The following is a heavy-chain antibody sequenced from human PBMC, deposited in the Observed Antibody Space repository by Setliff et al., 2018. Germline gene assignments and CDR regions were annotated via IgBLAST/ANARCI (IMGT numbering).Heavy chain of an antibody. V-gene: IGHV3-13*01. Sequence: PGGSLRLSCAASGFTFSSYDMHWVRQATGKGLEWVSAIGTAGDTYYPGSVKGRFTISRENAKNSLYLQMNSLRAGDTAVYYCARVSSGWYGTYYYYMDVWGKGTTVTVSS. D-gene: IGHD6-19*01. CDR3: ARVSSGWYGTYYYYMDV. J-gene: IGHJ6*03. CDR2: IGTAGDT. CDR1: GFTFSSYD.